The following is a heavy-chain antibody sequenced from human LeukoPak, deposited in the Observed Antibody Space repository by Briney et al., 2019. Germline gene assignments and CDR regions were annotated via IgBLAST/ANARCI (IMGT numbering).Heavy chain of an antibody. J-gene: IGHJ6*02. CDR3: LRGMDV. Sequence: PGGSLRLSCAASGFIFSSSWMNWVRQASGKGLEWVANIKPDGSEKYYVDSVKGRFTISRDNAKNSVSLQMNSLRTEDTAVYYCLRGMDVWGQGTTVTVSS. CDR2: IKPDGSEK. V-gene: IGHV3-7*01. CDR1: GFIFSSSW.